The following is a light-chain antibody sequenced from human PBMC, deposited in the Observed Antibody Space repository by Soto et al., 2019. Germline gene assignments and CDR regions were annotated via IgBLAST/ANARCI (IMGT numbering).Light chain of an antibody. CDR3: QQYGSSPLT. CDR2: DAS. CDR1: QIISSY. Sequence: EIVLTQYPATLSLSPGERYTLSCMASQIISSYLGWYQQKPGQAPRLLIYDASNRATGITDRFSGSGSGTDFTLTISRLEPEDFAVYYCQQYGSSPLTVGGGTQVEIK. V-gene: IGKV3-20*01. J-gene: IGKJ4*01.